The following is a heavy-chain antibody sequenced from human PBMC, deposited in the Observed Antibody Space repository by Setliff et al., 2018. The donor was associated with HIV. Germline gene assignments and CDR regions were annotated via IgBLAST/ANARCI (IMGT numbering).Heavy chain of an antibody. CDR2: IYHSGST. V-gene: IGHV4-4*02. J-gene: IGHJ4*02. CDR1: GGSISSNW. CDR3: GGNGYYSIDY. D-gene: IGHD3-22*01. Sequence: LSLTYAVSGGSISSNWWSWVRQSPGKGLEWIGEIYHSGSTHYNPSLQSRVTISVDKSKSQFSLKLNSVTAADMAVYYCGGNGYYSIDYWGQGTLVTVSS.